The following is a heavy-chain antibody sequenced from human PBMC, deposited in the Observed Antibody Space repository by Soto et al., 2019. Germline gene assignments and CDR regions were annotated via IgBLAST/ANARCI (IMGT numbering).Heavy chain of an antibody. Sequence: ASVKVSCKASGGTFSSYAISWVRQAPGQGLEWMGGIIPIFGTANYAQKFQGRVTITADESTSTAYMELSSLRSEDTAVYYCARGPIVATISSWFDPWGQGALVTVSS. D-gene: IGHD5-12*01. CDR1: GGTFSSYA. CDR2: IIPIFGTA. V-gene: IGHV1-69*13. CDR3: ARGPIVATISSWFDP. J-gene: IGHJ5*02.